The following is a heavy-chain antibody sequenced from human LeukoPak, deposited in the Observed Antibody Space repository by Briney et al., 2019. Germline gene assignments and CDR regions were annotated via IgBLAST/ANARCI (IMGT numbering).Heavy chain of an antibody. Sequence: SETLSLTCTVSGGSISSYYWSWIRQPPGKGLEWIGYIYYSGSTNYNPSLKSRVTISADTSKNQFSLKLSSVTAADTAVYYCARGVILRFLELYPHWFDPWGQGTLVTVSS. CDR3: ARGVILRFLELYPHWFDP. D-gene: IGHD3-3*01. V-gene: IGHV4-59*01. CDR1: GGSISSYY. J-gene: IGHJ5*02. CDR2: IYYSGST.